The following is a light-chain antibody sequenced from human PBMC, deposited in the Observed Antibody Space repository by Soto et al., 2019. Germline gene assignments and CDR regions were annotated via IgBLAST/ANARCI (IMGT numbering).Light chain of an antibody. CDR3: SSDTSSIL. V-gene: IGLV2-14*01. CDR1: SSDVGGYNY. CDR2: DVS. Sequence: QSALTQPASVSGSPGQSITISCTGTSSDVGGYNYVSWYQQNPGKAPKLMIYDVSNRPSGVSNRFSGSKSGNTASLTISGLQAEDEADYYCSSDTSSILFGGGTKLTVL. J-gene: IGLJ2*01.